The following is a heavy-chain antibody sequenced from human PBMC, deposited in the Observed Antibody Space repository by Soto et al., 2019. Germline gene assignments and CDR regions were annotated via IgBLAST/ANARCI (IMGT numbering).Heavy chain of an antibody. Sequence: EVQLVESGGGLVQPGGSLRLSCAASGFTFSSYSMNWVRQAPGKGLEWVSYISSSSSTIYYADSVKGRFTISRDNAKNSLYLQMNSLRAEDTAVYYCARVTGTYGWSGAYYYYGMDVWGQGTTVTVSS. CDR3: ARVTGTYGWSGAYYYYGMDV. CDR1: GFTFSSYS. J-gene: IGHJ6*02. D-gene: IGHD6-19*01. CDR2: ISSSSSTI. V-gene: IGHV3-48*01.